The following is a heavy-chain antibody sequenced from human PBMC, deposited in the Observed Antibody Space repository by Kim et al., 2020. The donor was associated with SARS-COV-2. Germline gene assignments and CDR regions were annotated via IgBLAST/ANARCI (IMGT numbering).Heavy chain of an antibody. J-gene: IGHJ6*03. Sequence: GGSLRLSCAASGFTFSYYQMAWVRQTPGKGLECLAYISTSGDSDSYADSLQGRFTVSRDNAKESLYLQMHVLSAEDAAAYLCASYSSTSMGYHYPYFYM. CDR1: GFTFSYYQ. CDR3: ASYSSTSMGYHYPYFYM. D-gene: IGHD6-6*01. V-gene: IGHV3-11*01. CDR2: ISTSGDSD.